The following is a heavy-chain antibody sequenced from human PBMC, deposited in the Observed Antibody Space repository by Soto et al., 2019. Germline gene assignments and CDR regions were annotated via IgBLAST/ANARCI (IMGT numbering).Heavy chain of an antibody. CDR1: GGTFSSYA. CDR3: ARARFYSSGYCSQH. Sequence: QVHLVQSGAEVKKPGSSVKVSCKASGGTFSSYAISWVRQAPGQGLEWMGGIIPICGTANYAQKLQGRVTMTADKSTSKDYMELSRLRSEDTAVYYCARARFYSSGYCSQHLGQCTLVTVSS. D-gene: IGHD3-22*01. J-gene: IGHJ1*01. CDR2: IIPICGTA. V-gene: IGHV1-69*06.